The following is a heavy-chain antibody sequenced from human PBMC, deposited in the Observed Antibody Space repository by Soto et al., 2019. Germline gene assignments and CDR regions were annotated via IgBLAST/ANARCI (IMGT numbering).Heavy chain of an antibody. CDR3: ARRGGNSSYRGTQFGY. CDR1: GGCISSNRYY. CDR2: IYYSGST. Sequence: PSNTVYVNCTDSGGCISSNRYYWGWIRQPPGKGLEWIGSIYYSGSTYYNPSLKSRVTISVDTSKNQFSLKLSSVTAADTAVYYCARRGGNSSYRGTQFGYWGQGTLV. V-gene: IGHV4-39*01. J-gene: IGHJ4*02. D-gene: IGHD6-19*01.